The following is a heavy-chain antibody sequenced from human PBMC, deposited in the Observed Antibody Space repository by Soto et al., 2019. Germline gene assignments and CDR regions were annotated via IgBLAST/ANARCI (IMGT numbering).Heavy chain of an antibody. CDR3: ARVGLRFGDAGY. Sequence: SEPLSLTRSVSGGSGGGGSFCWSWIRQPPGKGLEWIGYIYYSGSTNYNPSLKSRVTISVDTSKNQFSLKLSSVTAADTAVHYCARVGLRFGDAGYLGQGTLVTVSS. V-gene: IGHV4-61*01. CDR2: IYYSGST. J-gene: IGHJ4*02. CDR1: GGSGGGGSFC. D-gene: IGHD3-16*01.